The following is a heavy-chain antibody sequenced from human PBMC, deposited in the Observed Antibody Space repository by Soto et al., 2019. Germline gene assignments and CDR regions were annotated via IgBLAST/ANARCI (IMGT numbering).Heavy chain of an antibody. CDR2: IKSKTDGGTT. CDR3: TTDPHSTGTKY. V-gene: IGHV3-15*01. Sequence: EVQVVESGGGLVKPGGSLRLSCAASGFSFSDAWMTWVRQAPGAGLEWVGHIKSKTDGGTTDYAAPVKGRFTISRDASKTTVYLQMNSLRTEDIAVYSCTTDPHSTGTKYWGQGTLVTVSS. J-gene: IGHJ4*02. CDR1: GFSFSDAW. D-gene: IGHD1-1*01.